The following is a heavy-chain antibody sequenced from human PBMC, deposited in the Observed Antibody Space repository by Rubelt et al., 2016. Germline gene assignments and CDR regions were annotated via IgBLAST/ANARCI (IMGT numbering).Heavy chain of an antibody. D-gene: IGHD2-2*01. Sequence: EVQLVESGGGLVQPGGSLRLSCAASGFTFSSEWMTWVRQAPGKGLEWVANIKQDGRGKYYVDSVTGRFTISRDNDRNSLYLQMNSLRAEDTALYYCVRHCSTTNCFPYWGRGTLVTVSS. CDR1: GFTFSSEW. CDR3: VRHCSTTNCFPY. CDR2: IKQDGRGK. J-gene: IGHJ4*02. V-gene: IGHV3-7*05.